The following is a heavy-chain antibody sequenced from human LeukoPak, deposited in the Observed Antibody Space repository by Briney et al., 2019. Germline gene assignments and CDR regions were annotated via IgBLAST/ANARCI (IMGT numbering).Heavy chain of an antibody. D-gene: IGHD4-17*01. Sequence: GASVKVSCKASGGTFSSYAISWVRQAPGQGLEWMGRIIPILGIANYAQKFQGRVTITADKSTSTAYMELSSLRSEDTAVYYCARQIDYGPFDYWGQGTLVTVPS. CDR2: IIPILGIA. CDR1: GGTFSSYA. CDR3: ARQIDYGPFDY. J-gene: IGHJ4*02. V-gene: IGHV1-69*04.